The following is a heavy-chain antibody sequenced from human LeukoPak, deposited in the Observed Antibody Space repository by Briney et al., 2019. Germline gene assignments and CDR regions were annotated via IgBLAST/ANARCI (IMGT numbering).Heavy chain of an antibody. CDR3: ARDTGWLQPLYYFDY. V-gene: IGHV1-46*01. D-gene: IGHD5-24*01. CDR1: GYTFTSYY. J-gene: IGHJ4*02. Sequence: ASVKVSCKASGYTFTSYYMHWVRQAPGQGLEWMGIINPSGGSTSCAQKFQGRVTMTRDTSTSTVYMELSSLRSEDTAVYYCARDTGWLQPLYYFDYWGQGTLVTVSS. CDR2: INPSGGST.